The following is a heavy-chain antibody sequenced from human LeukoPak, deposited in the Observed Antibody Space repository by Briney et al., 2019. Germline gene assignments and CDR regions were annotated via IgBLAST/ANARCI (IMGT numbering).Heavy chain of an antibody. D-gene: IGHD5-24*01. CDR1: GGTFSSYA. CDR3: AGPESRGRDGYFDY. V-gene: IGHV1-69*04. Sequence: GSSVKVSCKASGGTFSSYAISWVRQAPGQGLEWMGRIIPILGIANYAQKFQGRVTITADKSTSTAYMELSSLRSEDTAVYYCAGPESRGRDGYFDYWGQGTLVTVSS. J-gene: IGHJ4*02. CDR2: IIPILGIA.